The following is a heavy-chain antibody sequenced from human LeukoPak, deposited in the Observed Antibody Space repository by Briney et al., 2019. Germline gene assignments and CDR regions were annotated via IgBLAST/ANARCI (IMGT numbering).Heavy chain of an antibody. V-gene: IGHV3-23*01. CDR3: ARASAGTLDLLDY. CDR2: ISGSGGST. D-gene: IGHD6-13*01. CDR1: GFTFSSYA. J-gene: IGHJ4*02. Sequence: GGSLRLSCAASGFTFSSYAMSWVRQAPGKGLEWVSAISGSGGSTYYADSVKGRFTTSRDNAKNSLYLQMNSLRVEDTAVYYCARASAGTLDLLDYWGQGTLVTVSS.